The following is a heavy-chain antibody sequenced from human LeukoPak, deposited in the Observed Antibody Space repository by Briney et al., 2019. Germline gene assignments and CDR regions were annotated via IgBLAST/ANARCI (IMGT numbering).Heavy chain of an antibody. CDR3: AMSYSSGWDYYFDY. Sequence: GRSLRLSCAASGFTFSSYGMHWVRQAPGKGLEWVAVISYDGSNKYYADSVKGRFTISRDNSKNTLYLQMSSLRAEDTAVYYCAMSYSSGWDYYFDYWGQGTLVSVSS. CDR2: ISYDGSNK. J-gene: IGHJ4*02. D-gene: IGHD6-19*01. V-gene: IGHV3-30*03. CDR1: GFTFSSYG.